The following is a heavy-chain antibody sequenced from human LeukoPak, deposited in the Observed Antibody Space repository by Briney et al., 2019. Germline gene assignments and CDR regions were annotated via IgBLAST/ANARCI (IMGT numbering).Heavy chain of an antibody. CDR1: GYTFTSYD. J-gene: IGHJ5*02. CDR3: ARGGSRFYGSEYIGRT. Sequence: GASVKVSCKASGYTFTSYDINWVRQATGQGLEWMGWMNPNSGNTGYAQKFQGRVTMTRNTSISTAYMELSSLRSEDTAVYYCARGGSRFYGSEYIGRTWGQGTLVTVSS. D-gene: IGHD3-10*01. CDR2: MNPNSGNT. V-gene: IGHV1-8*01.